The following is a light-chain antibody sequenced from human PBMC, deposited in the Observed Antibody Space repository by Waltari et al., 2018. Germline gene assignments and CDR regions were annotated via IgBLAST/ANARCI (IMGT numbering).Light chain of an antibody. V-gene: IGKV1-39*01. Sequence: DLQMTQSPPSLSAAVGDSVTIPCRASQTINKYLNWYQQKPGKAPKVLISVVSYLHTGVPSRFSGSGSGTDFTLTISSLQPEDFATYYCQQSDSLPLTFGGGTKVEIK. CDR1: QTINKY. CDR2: VVS. CDR3: QQSDSLPLT. J-gene: IGKJ4*01.